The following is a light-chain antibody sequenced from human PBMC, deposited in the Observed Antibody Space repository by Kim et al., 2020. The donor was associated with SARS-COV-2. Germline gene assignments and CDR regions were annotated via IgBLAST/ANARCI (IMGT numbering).Light chain of an antibody. V-gene: IGLV1-51*01. CDR3: GTWDSSLSVVV. J-gene: IGLJ2*01. CDR1: QSNIGNNY. CDR2: GNN. Sequence: QRATHSCAGRQSNIGNNYVTWDQQLPRTAPELLINGNNKRPSGIPDRFSGSKSGTSATLGITGLQTGDEADYYCGTWDSSLSVVVFGGGTKLTVL.